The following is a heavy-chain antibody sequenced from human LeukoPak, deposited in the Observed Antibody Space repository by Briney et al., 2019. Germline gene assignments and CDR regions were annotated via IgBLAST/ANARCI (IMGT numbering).Heavy chain of an antibody. CDR1: GFTFSSYA. CDR3: AKDVGYYDSSGYNYDY. Sequence: PGGSLRLSCAASGFTFSSYAMSWVRQAPGKGLEWVSAISGSGGSTYYADSVKGRFTISRDNSKNTLYLQMNSLRAEDTAVYYCAKDVGYYDSSGYNYDYWGQGTLVTVSS. V-gene: IGHV3-23*01. CDR2: ISGSGGST. J-gene: IGHJ4*02. D-gene: IGHD3-22*01.